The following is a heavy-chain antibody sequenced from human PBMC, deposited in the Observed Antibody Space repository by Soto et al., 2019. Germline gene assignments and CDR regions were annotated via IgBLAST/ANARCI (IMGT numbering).Heavy chain of an antibody. J-gene: IGHJ3*02. D-gene: IGHD1-26*01. CDR2: ISSSSSYI. CDR1: GFTFSSYS. CDR3: GRDRIVGATWSGAFDS. Sequence: EVQLVESGGGLVKPGGSLRLSCAASGFTFSSYSMNWVRQAPGKGLEWVSSISSSSSYIYYADSVKCRFTISRDNAKNSLYLQMKSLRAEDTAVYYCGRDRIVGATWSGAFDSWGQGTMVTVSS. V-gene: IGHV3-21*01.